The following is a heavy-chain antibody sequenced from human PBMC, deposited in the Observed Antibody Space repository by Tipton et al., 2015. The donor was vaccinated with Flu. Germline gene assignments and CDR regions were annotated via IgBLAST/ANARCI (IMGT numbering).Heavy chain of an antibody. Sequence: GLVKPSETLSLTCTVSGGSISSYYWGWIRQPAGKGLEWIGRIYTSGSTNYNPSLKSRVTMSVDTSKNQFSLKLSSVTAADTAVYYCARDGARDSFFYYFDYWGQGTLVTVSS. V-gene: IGHV4-4*07. J-gene: IGHJ4*02. D-gene: IGHD2/OR15-2a*01. CDR3: ARDGARDSFFYYFDY. CDR2: IYTSGST. CDR1: GGSISSYY.